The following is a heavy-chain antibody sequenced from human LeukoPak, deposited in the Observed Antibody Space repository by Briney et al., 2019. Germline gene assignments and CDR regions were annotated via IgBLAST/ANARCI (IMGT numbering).Heavy chain of an antibody. Sequence: SETLSLTCTVSGYSISSGYYWGWIRQPPGKGLEWIGNIYPSGTTYYNPSLKTRVTISVDTSKYQCSLKLSSVTAADTAVYFCARAYSSSWYFNWFDPWGEGTLVTVSS. CDR1: GYSISSGYY. D-gene: IGHD6-13*01. CDR3: ARAYSSSWYFNWFDP. V-gene: IGHV4-38-2*02. CDR2: IYPSGTT. J-gene: IGHJ5*02.